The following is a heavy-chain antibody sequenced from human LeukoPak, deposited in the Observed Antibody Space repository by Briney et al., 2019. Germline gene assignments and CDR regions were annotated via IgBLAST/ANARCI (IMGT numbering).Heavy chain of an antibody. J-gene: IGHJ6*03. V-gene: IGHV4-59*01. D-gene: IGHD4-17*01. CDR2: IYNSGST. CDR3: ARSGTVTTFYYYYMDV. Sequence: SETLSLTCTVSGGSISNDYWSWIRQPPGKGLEWIGYIYNSGSTNYNPSLKSRVTISVDTSKKQFSLKLSSVTAADTAVYYCARSGTVTTFYYYYMDVWGKGTTVTVSS. CDR1: GGSISNDY.